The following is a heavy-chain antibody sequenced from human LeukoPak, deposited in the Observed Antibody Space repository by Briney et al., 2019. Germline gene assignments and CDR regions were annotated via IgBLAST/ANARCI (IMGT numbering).Heavy chain of an antibody. Sequence: GGSLRLSCAASGFTFSSYSMNWVRQAPGKGLEWVSSISSSSSYIYYADSVKGRFTISRDNAKNSLYLQMNSLRAEDTAVYYCARWDWELQKIDYWGQGTLVTASS. V-gene: IGHV3-21*01. J-gene: IGHJ4*02. CDR1: GFTFSSYS. CDR3: ARWDWELQKIDY. D-gene: IGHD1-26*01. CDR2: ISSSSSYI.